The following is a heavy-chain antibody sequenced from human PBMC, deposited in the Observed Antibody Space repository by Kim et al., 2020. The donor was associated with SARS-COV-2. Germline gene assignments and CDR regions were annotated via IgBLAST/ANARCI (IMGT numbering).Heavy chain of an antibody. V-gene: IGHV4-34*01. CDR3: ATSRGTSSSWYVY. D-gene: IGHD6-13*01. J-gene: IGHJ4*02. Sequence: SNPALKSGVTMSVDTSKNQFSLKLSSVTAADTAVYYCATSRGTSSSWYVYWGQGTLVTVSS.